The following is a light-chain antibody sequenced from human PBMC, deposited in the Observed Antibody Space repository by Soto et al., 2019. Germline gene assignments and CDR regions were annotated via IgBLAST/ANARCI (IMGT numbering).Light chain of an antibody. CDR3: QQYGSSPRIT. Sequence: EIVLTQSPGTLSLSPGERATLSCRASQSIRSSDLAWYQQKPGQALRLLIYGASSRATGIPDRFSGSGSGTDFTLTISRLEPEDFAVYYCQQYGSSPRITFGQGTRLEIK. CDR2: GAS. J-gene: IGKJ5*01. V-gene: IGKV3-20*01. CDR1: QSIRSSD.